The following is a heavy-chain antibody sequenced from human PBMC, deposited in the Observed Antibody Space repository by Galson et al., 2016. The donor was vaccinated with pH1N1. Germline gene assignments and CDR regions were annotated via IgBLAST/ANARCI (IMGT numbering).Heavy chain of an antibody. J-gene: IGHJ4*02. V-gene: IGHV4-39*07. D-gene: IGHD3-10*01. Sequence: ETLSLTCTVSGGSISTSNFYWGWIRQSPGKGLEWIGNIYYSGSTYYSPSLKSRVTISVDTSTKQFSLNLNSVTAADTAVYYCARARKITRQTFWATADALRGGSGRFDYWGQGTLVTVSS. CDR2: IYYSGST. CDR3: ARARKITRQTFWATADALRGGSGRFDY. CDR1: GGSISTSNFY.